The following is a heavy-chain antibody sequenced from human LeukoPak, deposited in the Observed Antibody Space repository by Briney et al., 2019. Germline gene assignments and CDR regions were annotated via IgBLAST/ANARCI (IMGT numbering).Heavy chain of an antibody. CDR2: ISAYNGNT. Sequence: EASVKVSCKASGYAFTNYGISWVRKAPGQGLEWMGWISAYNGNTNYAQKLQGRVTMTTDTSTSTAYMELRSLRSDDTAVYYCARDYDLFYFDYWGQGTLVTVSS. CDR3: ARDYDLFYFDY. V-gene: IGHV1-18*01. CDR1: GYAFTNYG. D-gene: IGHD3-16*01. J-gene: IGHJ4*02.